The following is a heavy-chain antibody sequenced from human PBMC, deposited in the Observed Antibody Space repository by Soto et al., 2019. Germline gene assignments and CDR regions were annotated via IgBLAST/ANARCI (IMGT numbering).Heavy chain of an antibody. CDR2: ISDSGRT. CDR3: GRVWGGVFDI. Sequence: PSETLSLTCIVAGGSISRYYWIWIRQPPGEGLEWIGYISDSGRTNYNPSLKSRVTISVDTSKNQFSLKLSSVTAADTAVYYCGRVWGGVFDIWGQGTMVPVPS. J-gene: IGHJ3*02. CDR1: GGSISRYY. V-gene: IGHV4-59*01. D-gene: IGHD3-10*01.